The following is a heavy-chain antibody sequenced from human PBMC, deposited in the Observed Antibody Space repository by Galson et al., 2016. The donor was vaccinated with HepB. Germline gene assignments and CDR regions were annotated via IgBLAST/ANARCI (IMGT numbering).Heavy chain of an antibody. CDR2: TYPSDSQT. V-gene: IGHV5-51*01. D-gene: IGHD3-10*02. J-gene: IGHJ6*02. Sequence: QSGAEVKKPGESLKISCQVSGYNKFVTDWIGWVRQMPGKGLEWMGVTYPSDSQTRYSSSFQGQVTISVDKSISTALLEWSSLTASDTAIYFCARVVFVGDVGVVPAGMDVWGQGTTVIVSS. CDR3: ARVVFVGDVGVVPAGMDV. CDR1: GYNKFVTDW.